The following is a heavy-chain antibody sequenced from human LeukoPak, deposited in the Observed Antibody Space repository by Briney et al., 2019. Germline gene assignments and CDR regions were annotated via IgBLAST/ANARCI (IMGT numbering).Heavy chain of an antibody. Sequence: ASVKVSCKASGGTFSSYAISWVRQAPGQGLEWMGRIIPIFGTANYAQKFQGRVTITTDESTSTAYMELSSLRSEDTAVYYCARDSSGSHYRLDPWGQGTLVTVSS. V-gene: IGHV1-69*05. D-gene: IGHD1-26*01. CDR3: ARDSSGSHYRLDP. CDR2: IIPIFGTA. J-gene: IGHJ5*02. CDR1: GGTFSSYA.